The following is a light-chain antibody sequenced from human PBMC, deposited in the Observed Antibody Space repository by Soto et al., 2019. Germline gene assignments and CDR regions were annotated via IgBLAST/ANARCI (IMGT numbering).Light chain of an antibody. CDR1: QSVTNY. J-gene: IGKJ1*01. CDR3: QQYNNWTRT. V-gene: IGKV3-15*01. CDR2: GAS. Sequence: LTQSPYTLSLAPGERATLSGRGSQSVTNYLGWYQQKPGQAPRLLIYGASTRATSITARFSGSGSVTEFTLTISSLQSEDFAVYYCQQYNNWTRTFGQGTKVDI.